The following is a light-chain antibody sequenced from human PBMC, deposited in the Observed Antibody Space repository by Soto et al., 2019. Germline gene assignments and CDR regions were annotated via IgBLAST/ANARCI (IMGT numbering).Light chain of an antibody. CDR1: QSVSSY. V-gene: IGKV3-11*01. J-gene: IGKJ1*01. CDR3: LQRSDWPRT. Sequence: EIVLTQSPATLSLSPGERATLSCRASQSVSSYLAWYQQKPGQAPRLLIYDASNRATGIPARFSGSGSGTDLTLTISSLEPEDFAVYYCLQRSDWPRTFGQGTKVEIK. CDR2: DAS.